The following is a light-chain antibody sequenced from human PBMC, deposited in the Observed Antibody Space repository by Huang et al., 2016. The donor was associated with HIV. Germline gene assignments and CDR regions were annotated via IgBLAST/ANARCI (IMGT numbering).Light chain of an antibody. J-gene: IGKJ2*01. V-gene: IGKV3-15*01. Sequence: IVMTQSPATLSVSPGERATLSCRASQSVSSNLAWYQQKPGQPPRPLIYGASTRATGIPARFSGSGAETEFALTISSLQSEDFAVYYCQQYNSWPPRYTFGLGTKLEVK. CDR1: QSVSSN. CDR2: GAS. CDR3: QQYNSWPPRYT.